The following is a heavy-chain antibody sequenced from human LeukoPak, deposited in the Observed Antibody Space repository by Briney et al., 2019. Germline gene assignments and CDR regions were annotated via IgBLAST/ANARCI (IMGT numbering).Heavy chain of an antibody. Sequence: GESLKISCKGSGYSLTSYWIGWVRQMPGKGLEWMGIIYPGDSDTRYSPSFQGQVTISADKSISTAYLQWSSLKASDTAMYYCARRDSSGYPYYYYYNMDVWGQGTTVTVSS. J-gene: IGHJ6*02. CDR1: GYSLTSYW. CDR3: ARRDSSGYPYYYYYNMDV. D-gene: IGHD3-22*01. V-gene: IGHV5-51*01. CDR2: IYPGDSDT.